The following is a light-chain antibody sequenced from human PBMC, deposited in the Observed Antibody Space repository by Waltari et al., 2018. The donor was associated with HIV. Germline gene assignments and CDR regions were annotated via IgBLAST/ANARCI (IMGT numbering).Light chain of an antibody. CDR1: NSDVGYYNY. Sequence: QSALTQPVSVSGSPGQSITISCTGTNSDVGYYNYVSWYQQHPGKAPKLMIHEVNKWPSGASSRFSGSKSGNMASLTISGLQAEDEADYYCSSYAGSNTVVFGGGTKVTVL. V-gene: IGLV2-14*01. CDR2: EVN. CDR3: SSYAGSNTVV. J-gene: IGLJ2*01.